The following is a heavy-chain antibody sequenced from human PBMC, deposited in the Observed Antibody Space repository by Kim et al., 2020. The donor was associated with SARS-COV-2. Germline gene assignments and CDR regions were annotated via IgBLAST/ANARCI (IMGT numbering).Heavy chain of an antibody. V-gene: IGHV4-39*07. CDR2: IYYTGST. CDR1: GGSISSSSYY. J-gene: IGHJ2*01. CDR3: ARDRGSRDGYLIGYFDL. Sequence: SETLSLTCSVSGGSISSSSYYWGWVRQPPGKGLEWVADIYYTGSTYYNPSLKSRVTISVDTSKNQFSLKLSSVTAADTAVYYCARDRGSRDGYLIGYFDLWGRGTQVSVSS. D-gene: IGHD3-10*01.